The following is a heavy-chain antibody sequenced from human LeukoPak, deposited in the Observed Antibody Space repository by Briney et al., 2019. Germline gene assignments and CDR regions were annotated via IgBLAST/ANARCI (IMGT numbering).Heavy chain of an antibody. D-gene: IGHD4-23*01. CDR2: IIGSGTRT. Sequence: GGSLRLSCAASEITFSDYAMTWVRQAPGKGLEWVSAIIGSGTRTHYAESVKGRFTISRDNSKNSLYLQMNSLRAEDTAVYYCARDLPTTVVTVYFDYWGQGTLVTVSS. CDR3: ARDLPTTVVTVYFDY. V-gene: IGHV3-23*01. CDR1: EITFSDYA. J-gene: IGHJ4*02.